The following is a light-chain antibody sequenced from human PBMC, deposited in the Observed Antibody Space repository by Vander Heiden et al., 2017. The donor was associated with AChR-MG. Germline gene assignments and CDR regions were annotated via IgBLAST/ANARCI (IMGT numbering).Light chain of an antibody. J-gene: IGKJ4*01. CDR1: QSLSSW. Sequence: DIQMTQSPSTLSASVGDRVTITCRASQSLSSWLAWYQQRPGTAPRLLIYQASTLESGVPSRFSGTGSGTEFTLTISSLHPDDFATYFCQQYHTYPLTFGGGTKVEIK. CDR2: QAS. CDR3: QQYHTYPLT. V-gene: IGKV1-5*03.